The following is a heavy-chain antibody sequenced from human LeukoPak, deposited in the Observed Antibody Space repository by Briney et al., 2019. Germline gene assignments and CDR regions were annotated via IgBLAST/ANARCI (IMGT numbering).Heavy chain of an antibody. Sequence: PGGSLRLSCAASGFIFSDQYMDWVRQAPGKGLERLGRVRNKAHNYMTEYAASVKDRFKISRDDSLKSLFLQLNSLKAEDTAVYYCVSGGGYFFDYWGRGTLVTVSS. CDR2: VRNKAHNYMT. CDR3: VSGGGYFFDY. CDR1: GFIFSDQY. D-gene: IGHD4-23*01. J-gene: IGHJ4*02. V-gene: IGHV3-72*01.